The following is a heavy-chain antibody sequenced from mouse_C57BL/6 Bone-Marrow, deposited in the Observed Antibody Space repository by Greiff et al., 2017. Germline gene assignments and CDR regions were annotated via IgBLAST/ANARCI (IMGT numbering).Heavy chain of an antibody. CDR3: TALNYGSSYGFAY. CDR1: GFTFSNYW. D-gene: IGHD1-1*01. CDR2: IRLKSDNYAT. Sequence: EVKLVESGGGLVQPGGSMKLSCVASGFTFSNYWMNWVRQSPEKGLEWVAQIRLKSDNYATHYAESVKGRFTISRDDSKSSVYLQMNNLRAEDTGIYYCTALNYGSSYGFAYWGQGTLVTVSA. J-gene: IGHJ3*01. V-gene: IGHV6-3*01.